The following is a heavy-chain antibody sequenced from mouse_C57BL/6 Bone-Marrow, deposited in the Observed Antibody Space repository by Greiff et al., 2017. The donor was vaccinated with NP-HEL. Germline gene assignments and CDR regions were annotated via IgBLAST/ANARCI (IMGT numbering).Heavy chain of an antibody. Sequence: VQRVESGPGLVAPSQSLSITCTVSGFSLTSYAISWVRQPPGKGLEWLGVIWTGGGTNYNSALKSRLSISKDNSKSQVFLKMNSLQTDDTARYYCARSWFDYYGSSHWYFDVWGTGTTVTVSS. J-gene: IGHJ1*03. CDR1: GFSLTSYA. D-gene: IGHD1-1*01. V-gene: IGHV2-9-1*01. CDR2: IWTGGGT. CDR3: ARSWFDYYGSSHWYFDV.